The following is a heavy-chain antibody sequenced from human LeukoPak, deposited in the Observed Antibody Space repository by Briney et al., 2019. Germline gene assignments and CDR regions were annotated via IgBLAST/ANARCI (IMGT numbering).Heavy chain of an antibody. CDR3: ARDGWFGDYNWFDP. V-gene: IGHV3-48*01. D-gene: IGHD3-10*01. CDR2: ISSASNTM. CDR1: GFTFSSYS. Sequence: GGSLRLSCAASGFTFSSYSMNWVRQAPGKGLEWVSYISSASNTMYYADSVKGRFTISRDNAKNSLYLQMNSLRAEDTAMYYCARDGWFGDYNWFDPWGQGTLVTASS. J-gene: IGHJ5*02.